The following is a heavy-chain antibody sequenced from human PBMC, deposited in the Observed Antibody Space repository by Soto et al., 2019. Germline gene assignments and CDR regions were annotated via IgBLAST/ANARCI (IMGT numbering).Heavy chain of an antibody. CDR1: GFTFSHAW. J-gene: IGHJ6*02. D-gene: IGHD4-17*01. CDR2: IKSNTDGGTT. Sequence: EVQLVESGGGLVKPGGSLRLSCAASGFTFSHAWMSWVRQAPGKGLEWVGRIKSNTDGGTTEYAAPVKGRFIISRDDSEHALYLQMNSLKAEDTALYYCTTDRISYRDYVPAYYYYGMDVWGQGTTVTVSS. V-gene: IGHV3-15*01. CDR3: TTDRISYRDYVPAYYYYGMDV.